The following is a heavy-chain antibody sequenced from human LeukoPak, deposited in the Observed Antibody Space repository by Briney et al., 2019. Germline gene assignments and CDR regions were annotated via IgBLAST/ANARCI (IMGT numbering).Heavy chain of an antibody. CDR2: ISSSSSYI. Sequence: GGSLRLSCAASAFTFSSYSMNWVRQAPGKGLEWVSSISSSSSYIYYADSVKGRFTISRDNAKNSLYLQMNSLRAEDTAVYYCARDYTYYYDSPFDYWGQGTLVTVSS. CDR1: AFTFSSYS. CDR3: ARDYTYYYDSPFDY. V-gene: IGHV3-21*01. D-gene: IGHD3-22*01. J-gene: IGHJ4*02.